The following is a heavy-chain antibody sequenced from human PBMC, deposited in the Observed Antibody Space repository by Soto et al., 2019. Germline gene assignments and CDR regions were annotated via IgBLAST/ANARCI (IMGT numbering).Heavy chain of an antibody. CDR2: ISSRSYI. Sequence: GGSLRLSCAASGFTFSSYSMNWVRQAPGKGLEWASSISSRSYIYSADSVKGRFTISRDNAKNSLYLQMNSLRAEDTAVYFCARGDLSFGDLLDYWGQGTLVTVSS. CDR3: ARGDLSFGDLLDY. CDR1: GFTFSSYS. V-gene: IGHV3-21*01. J-gene: IGHJ4*02. D-gene: IGHD3-10*01.